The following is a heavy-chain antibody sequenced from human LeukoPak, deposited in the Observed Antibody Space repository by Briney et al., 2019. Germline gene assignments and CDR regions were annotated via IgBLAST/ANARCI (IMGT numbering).Heavy chain of an antibody. J-gene: IGHJ4*02. V-gene: IGHV3-7*04. D-gene: IGHD4-23*01. Sequence: GGSLRLSCAASGFTFFSYWMRWVRQAPGKGLEWVANIKQDGSEKYYVDSVKGRFTISRDNAKNSLYLQMNSLRAEDTAVYYCARGIGNSASVYFDYWGQGTLVTVSS. CDR1: GFTFFSYW. CDR2: IKQDGSEK. CDR3: ARGIGNSASVYFDY.